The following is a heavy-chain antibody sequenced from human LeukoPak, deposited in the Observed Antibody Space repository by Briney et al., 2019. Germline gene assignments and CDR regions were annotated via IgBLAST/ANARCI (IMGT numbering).Heavy chain of an antibody. V-gene: IGHV3-23*01. D-gene: IGHD2-2*01. J-gene: IGHJ4*02. CDR3: AKDGDCSTSTCYYFDY. CDR2: FSGSGRTT. CDR1: GFTFSSYA. Sequence: GGSLRLSCAASGFTFSSYAMTWVRQAPGKGLEWASGFSGSGRTTYYADSVKGRFTISRDNSKNTLYLQMNSLRAEDTAVYYCAKDGDCSTSTCYYFDYWGQGTLVTVSS.